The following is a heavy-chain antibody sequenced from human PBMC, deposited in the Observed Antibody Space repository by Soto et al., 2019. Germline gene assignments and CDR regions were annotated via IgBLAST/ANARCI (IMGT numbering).Heavy chain of an antibody. V-gene: IGHV4-39*01. J-gene: IGHJ5*02. CDR1: GGSISSSSYY. CDR2: IYYSGST. Sequence: QLQLQESGPGLVKPSETLSLTCTVSGGSISSSSYYWGWIRQPPGKGLEWIGSIYYSGSTYYNPSLKSRVTISVDTSKNQFSLKLSSVTAADTAVYYCARGLELEWELNWFDPWGQGTLVTVSS. D-gene: IGHD1-26*01. CDR3: ARGLELEWELNWFDP.